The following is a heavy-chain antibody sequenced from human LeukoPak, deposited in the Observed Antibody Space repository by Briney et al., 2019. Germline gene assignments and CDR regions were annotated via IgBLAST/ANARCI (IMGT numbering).Heavy chain of an antibody. J-gene: IGHJ5*02. Sequence: SSETLSLTCTVSGGSISSGGYYWSWIRQHPGKGLEWIGEINHSGSTNYNPSLKSRVTISVDTSKNQFSLKLSSVTAADTAVYYCARGRRSLKMPGNWFDPWGQGTLVTVSS. CDR1: GGSISSGGYY. V-gene: IGHV4-31*03. CDR3: ARGRRSLKMPGNWFDP. D-gene: IGHD2-2*01. CDR2: INHSGST.